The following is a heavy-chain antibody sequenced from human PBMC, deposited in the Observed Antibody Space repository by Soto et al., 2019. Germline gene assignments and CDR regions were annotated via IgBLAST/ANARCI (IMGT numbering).Heavy chain of an antibody. D-gene: IGHD2-15*01. CDR1: GYSVSSSDYY. J-gene: IGHJ6*02. V-gene: IGHV4-39*01. CDR2: MFYSGLT. Sequence: PSETLSLTCSVSGYSVSSSDYYWAWIRQPPGKGLELIGSMFYSGLTYYNPSLKSRVTLSVDTSKNHFPVRLNSVTAADTAVYYCAPLPVSISGPYGIQVGGQGTTVPVSS. CDR3: APLPVSISGPYGIQV.